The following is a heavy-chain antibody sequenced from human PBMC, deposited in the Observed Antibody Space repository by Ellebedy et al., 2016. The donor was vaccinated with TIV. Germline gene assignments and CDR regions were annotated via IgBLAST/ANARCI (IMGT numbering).Heavy chain of an antibody. J-gene: IGHJ5*02. CDR1: GFTFSSYW. Sequence: GESLKISCAASGFTFSSYWMHWVRQAPGKGLVWVSRINSDGGSTNYADSVKGRFTISRDNAKNTLYLQMNSLRAEDTAVYYCARPLIAAAGIGYDPWGQGTLVTVSS. CDR2: INSDGGST. CDR3: ARPLIAAAGIGYDP. V-gene: IGHV3-74*01. D-gene: IGHD6-13*01.